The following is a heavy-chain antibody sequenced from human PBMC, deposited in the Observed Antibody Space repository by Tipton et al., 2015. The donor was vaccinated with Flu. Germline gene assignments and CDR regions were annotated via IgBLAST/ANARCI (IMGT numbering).Heavy chain of an antibody. D-gene: IGHD3-22*01. V-gene: IGHV4-39*01. Sequence: TLSLTCTVSSGSIGSTNYFCAWIRQSPGKRLELIGSIYPSGTTYYNPSLKSRVTISVDTSKNQFSLKLSSVTAADTAVYYCASPQVVVKAFGAFDIWGQGTMVTVSS. J-gene: IGHJ3*02. CDR3: ASPQVVVKAFGAFDI. CDR2: IYPSGTT. CDR1: SGSIGSTNYF.